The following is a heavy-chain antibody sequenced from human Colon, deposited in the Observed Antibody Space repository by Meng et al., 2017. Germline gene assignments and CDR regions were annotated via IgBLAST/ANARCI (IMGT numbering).Heavy chain of an antibody. CDR3: ARDHMGSLDY. D-gene: IGHD1-26*01. CDR1: GGSVSSAGYQ. CDR2: AST. Sequence: QVKLTGSGPGLVRPSETLSLFCFVSGGSVSSAGYQWSWIRQPPGKGLEWIGYASTNYNPSLKSRVTISVDTSKNQFSLRLTSVTAADTAVYYCARDHMGSLDYWGQGILVTVSS. V-gene: IGHV4-61*08. J-gene: IGHJ4*02.